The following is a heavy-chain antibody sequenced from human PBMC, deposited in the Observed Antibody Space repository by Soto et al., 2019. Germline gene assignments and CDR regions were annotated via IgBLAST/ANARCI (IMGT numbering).Heavy chain of an antibody. Sequence: QVQLVQSGAEVKKPGASVKVSCKASGYTFTRYYIHWVRQAPGQGLEWMGIINPNGGSTTYAQKFRAGFTMTRDTSTSTVDMELSCLRSEDSAGYYCATSVNSAMAFDYWGQGTLVTVSS. CDR1: GYTFTRYY. CDR3: ATSVNSAMAFDY. CDR2: INPNGGST. V-gene: IGHV1-46*01. J-gene: IGHJ4*02. D-gene: IGHD5-18*01.